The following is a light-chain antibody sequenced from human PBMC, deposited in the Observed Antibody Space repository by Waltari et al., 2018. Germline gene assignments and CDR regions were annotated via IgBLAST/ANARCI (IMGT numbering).Light chain of an antibody. CDR1: SSDVGKYNL. V-gene: IGLV2-23*01. Sequence: QSALTQPASVSGSPGQSINISCPGTSSDVGKYNLVPWYQQHPGQAPKLMIYEGSQRPSGVSDRFSGSKSGNTASLTISGLQAEDESDYYCFSYAVRATGVFGGGTKLTVL. CDR3: FSYAVRATGV. J-gene: IGLJ2*01. CDR2: EGS.